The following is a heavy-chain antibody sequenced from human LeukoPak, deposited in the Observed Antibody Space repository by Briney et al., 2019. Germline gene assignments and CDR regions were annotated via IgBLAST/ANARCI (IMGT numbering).Heavy chain of an antibody. D-gene: IGHD3-22*01. CDR1: GGSISSSSYY. CDR3: ARANRHHYYESSGYYFDY. Sequence: PSETLSLTCTVSGGSISSSSYYWGWIRQPPGKGLEWIGSIYYSGSTYYNPSLKSRVTISVDTSKNQFSLKLSSVTAADTAVYYCARANRHHYYESSGYYFDYWGQGTLVTVSS. CDR2: IYYSGST. J-gene: IGHJ4*02. V-gene: IGHV4-39*01.